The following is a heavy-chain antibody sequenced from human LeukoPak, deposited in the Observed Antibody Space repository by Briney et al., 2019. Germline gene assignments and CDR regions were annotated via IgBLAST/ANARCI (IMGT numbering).Heavy chain of an antibody. Sequence: SETLSLTCTASGGSISSSNNYWGWIRQPPGKGLEWIGTIYYGGSTYYNPPLKSRVTISVDTSKNQFSLKLSSVTAADTAVYYCARLYYYYYFDYWGQGTLVSVSS. D-gene: IGHD3-22*01. CDR3: ARLYYYYYFDY. V-gene: IGHV4-39*01. J-gene: IGHJ4*02. CDR1: GGSISSSNNY. CDR2: IYYGGST.